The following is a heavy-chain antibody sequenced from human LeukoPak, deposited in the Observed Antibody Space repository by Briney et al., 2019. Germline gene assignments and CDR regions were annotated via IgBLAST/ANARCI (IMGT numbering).Heavy chain of an antibody. V-gene: IGHV3-48*04. CDR2: ISSSRRTI. CDR1: GFTFSLFG. CDR3: ARDGDSGGYYHGPFDN. J-gene: IGHJ4*02. Sequence: PGGSLRLSCAASGFTFSLFGMTWVRQAPGKGLEWISYISSSRRTINYADSVKGRFTISRDNAKNSLYLQMNNLRAEDTAVYYCARDGDSGGYYHGPFDNWGQGTLVTVSS. D-gene: IGHD3-22*01.